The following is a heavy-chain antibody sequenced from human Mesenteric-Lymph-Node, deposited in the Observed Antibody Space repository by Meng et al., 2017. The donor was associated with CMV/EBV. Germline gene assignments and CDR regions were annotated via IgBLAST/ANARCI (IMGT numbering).Heavy chain of an antibody. CDR3: ARGRRWFGEPNLDY. CDR2: INHSGST. V-gene: IGHV4-34*01. J-gene: IGHJ4*02. D-gene: IGHD3-10*01. Sequence: AVYGGSVSGYYWSWIRQPPGKGLEWIGEINHSGSTNYNPSLKSRVTISVDTSKNQFSLKLSSVTAADTAVYYCARGRRWFGEPNLDYWGQGTLVTVSS. CDR1: GGSVSGYY.